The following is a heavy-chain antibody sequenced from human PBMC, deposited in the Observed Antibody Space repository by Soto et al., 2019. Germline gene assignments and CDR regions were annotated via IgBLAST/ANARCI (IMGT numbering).Heavy chain of an antibody. D-gene: IGHD5-12*01. Sequence: QVQLVESGGGVVQPGRSLRLSCAASGFTFSSYGMHWVRQAPGKGLEWVAVIWYDGSNKYYADSVKGRFTISRDNTKNTLYLKMTRLRAKDTAVYYCARVRGYDCEGDAMDVWGQGTPVTVSS. CDR2: IWYDGSNK. CDR3: ARVRGYDCEGDAMDV. J-gene: IGHJ6*02. V-gene: IGHV3-33*01. CDR1: GFTFSSYG.